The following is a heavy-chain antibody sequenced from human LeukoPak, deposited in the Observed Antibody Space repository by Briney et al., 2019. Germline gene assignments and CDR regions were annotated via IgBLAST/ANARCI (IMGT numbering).Heavy chain of an antibody. Sequence: GGSLRLSCAASGVTFSSYEMNWVRQAPGKGLEWVSYISSSGSTIYYADSVKGRFTISRDNAKNSLYLQMNSLRAEDTAVYYCARDRSYGSSSKYYFDYWGQGTLVTVSS. CDR3: ARDRSYGSSSKYYFDY. J-gene: IGHJ4*02. CDR1: GVTFSSYE. V-gene: IGHV3-48*03. D-gene: IGHD6-13*01. CDR2: ISSSGSTI.